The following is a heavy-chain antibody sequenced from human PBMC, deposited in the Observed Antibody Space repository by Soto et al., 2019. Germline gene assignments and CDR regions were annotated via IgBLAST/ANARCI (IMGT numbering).Heavy chain of an antibody. CDR3: ARDGNLMTTVVTFFDY. J-gene: IGHJ4*02. CDR2: ISSSSSTI. V-gene: IGHV3-48*02. Sequence: AGGSLRLSCAASGFTFSSYSMNWVRQAPGKGLEWVSYISSSSSTIYYADSVKGRFTISRDNAKNSLYLQMNSLRDEDTAVYYCARDGNLMTTVVTFFDYWGQGTLVTVSS. D-gene: IGHD4-17*01. CDR1: GFTFSSYS.